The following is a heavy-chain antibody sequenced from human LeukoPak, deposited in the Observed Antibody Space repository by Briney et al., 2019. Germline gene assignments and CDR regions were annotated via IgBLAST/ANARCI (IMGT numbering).Heavy chain of an antibody. D-gene: IGHD3-3*01. CDR3: ARGSHYDFWSGYYVNYYYYYGMDV. V-gene: IGHV4-39*07. CDR1: GGSISSSSYY. CDR2: IYYSGST. Sequence: SETLSLTCTVSGGSISSSSYYWGWIRQPPGKGLEWIGSIYYSGSTYYNPSLKSRVTISVDTSKNQFSLKLSSVTAADTAVYYCARGSHYDFWSGYYVNYYYYYGMDVWGQGTTVTVSS. J-gene: IGHJ6*02.